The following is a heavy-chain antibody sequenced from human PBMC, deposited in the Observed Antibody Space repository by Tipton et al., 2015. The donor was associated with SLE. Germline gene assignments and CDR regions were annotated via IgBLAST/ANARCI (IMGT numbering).Heavy chain of an antibody. V-gene: IGHV3-21*01. CDR1: GFTFSSYS. D-gene: IGHD1-26*01. J-gene: IGHJ4*02. CDR3: ARVSGNYYFDY. Sequence: GSLRLSCAASGFTFSSYSMNWVRQAPGKGLEWVSSISSSSSYIYYADSVKGRFTISRDNAKNSLYLQMNSLRAEDTAVYYCARVSGNYYFDYWGQGTLVTVSS. CDR2: ISSSSSYI.